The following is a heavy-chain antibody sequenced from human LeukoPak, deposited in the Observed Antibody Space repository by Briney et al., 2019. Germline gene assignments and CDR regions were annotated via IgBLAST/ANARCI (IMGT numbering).Heavy chain of an antibody. Sequence: AASVKVSCKASGYTFTSYYMHWVRQAPGQGLEWMGIINPSGGSTSYAQKFQGRVTMTGDTSTSTVYMELSSLRSEDTAVYYCARGSDYDILTGYYWAPPSYYFDYWGQGTLVTVSS. J-gene: IGHJ4*02. V-gene: IGHV1-46*03. D-gene: IGHD3-9*01. CDR3: ARGSDYDILTGYYWAPPSYYFDY. CDR2: INPSGGST. CDR1: GYTFTSYY.